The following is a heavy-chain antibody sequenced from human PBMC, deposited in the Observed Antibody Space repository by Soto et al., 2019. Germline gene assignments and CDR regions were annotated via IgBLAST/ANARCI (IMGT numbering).Heavy chain of an antibody. CDR1: GFTFGYYW. D-gene: IGHD3-10*01. CDR2: IKWDASEK. CDR3: ARYGTRGDW. Sequence: GGSLRLSCAASGFTFGYYWMSWVRQAPGKGLEWLATIKWDASEKKYVDSVKGRFTMSRDNAKNSLYLHLNSLRVGDTAVYYCARYGTRGDWWGLGTQVTVSS. J-gene: IGHJ5*01. V-gene: IGHV3-7*01.